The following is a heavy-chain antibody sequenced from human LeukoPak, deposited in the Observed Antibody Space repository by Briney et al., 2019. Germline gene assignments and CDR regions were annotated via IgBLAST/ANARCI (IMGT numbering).Heavy chain of an antibody. D-gene: IGHD3-10*01. CDR3: ARHVYGSGQYNWFDP. Sequence: SETLSLTCTVSGGSISSDYWSWIRQPPGKGLEWIGYIYYSGSTNYNPPLKSRVTISVDTSKNQFSLKLSSVTAADTAVYYCARHVYGSGQYNWFDPWGQGTLVTVSS. CDR2: IYYSGST. J-gene: IGHJ5*02. V-gene: IGHV4-59*08. CDR1: GGSISSDY.